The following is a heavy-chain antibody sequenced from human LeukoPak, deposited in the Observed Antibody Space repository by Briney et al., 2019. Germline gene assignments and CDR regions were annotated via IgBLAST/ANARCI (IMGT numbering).Heavy chain of an antibody. CDR3: ARSRTVVIGAFDI. CDR1: GGSISTYY. D-gene: IGHD3-22*01. V-gene: IGHV4-59*01. CDR2: IYYSGST. Sequence: SETLSLTCTVSGGSISTYYWSWIRQPPGKGLEWIGYIYYSGSTNYNPSLKSRVTISVDTSKNQFSLKLSSVTAADTAVYYCARSRTVVIGAFDIWGQGTMVTVSS. J-gene: IGHJ3*02.